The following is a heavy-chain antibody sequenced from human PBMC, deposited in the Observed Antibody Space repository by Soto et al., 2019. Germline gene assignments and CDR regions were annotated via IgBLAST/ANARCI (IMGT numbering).Heavy chain of an antibody. CDR1: GGTFSSYA. CDR2: IIPIFGTA. D-gene: IGHD3-10*01. Sequence: SVKVSCKASGGTFSSYAISCVRQAPGQGLEWMGGIIPIFGTANYAQKFQGRVTITADESTSTAYMELSSLRSEDTAVYYCASSYYGSGSYYKAPESFDYWGQGTLVTVSS. CDR3: ASSYYGSGSYYKAPESFDY. V-gene: IGHV1-69*13. J-gene: IGHJ4*02.